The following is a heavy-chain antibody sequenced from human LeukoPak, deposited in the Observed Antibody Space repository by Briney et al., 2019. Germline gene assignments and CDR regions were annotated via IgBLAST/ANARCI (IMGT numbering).Heavy chain of an antibody. CDR2: ISGGGGST. Sequence: GGSLRLSCAASGFTFSSYAMSWVRQAPGKGLEWVSAISGGGGSTYYADSVKGRFTVSRDNSKNTLYLQMNSLRAEDTAVYYCAKDELLWFGELAGIPYWGQGTLVTVSS. V-gene: IGHV3-23*01. D-gene: IGHD3-10*01. CDR3: AKDELLWFGELAGIPY. CDR1: GFTFSSYA. J-gene: IGHJ4*02.